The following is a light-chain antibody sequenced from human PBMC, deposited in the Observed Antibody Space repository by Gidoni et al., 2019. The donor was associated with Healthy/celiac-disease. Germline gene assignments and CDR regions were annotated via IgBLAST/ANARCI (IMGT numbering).Light chain of an antibody. CDR1: NIGSKN. CDR2: RDS. V-gene: IGLV3-9*01. CDR3: QVWDSTTVI. Sequence: SYELTQPLSVSVALGQTARITCGGNNIGSKNVHWYQQRAGQAPLLVIHRDSNRPSGIPERFSGSNSGNTATLTISRAQAGDEADYFCQVWDSTTVIFGGGTKLTVL. J-gene: IGLJ2*01.